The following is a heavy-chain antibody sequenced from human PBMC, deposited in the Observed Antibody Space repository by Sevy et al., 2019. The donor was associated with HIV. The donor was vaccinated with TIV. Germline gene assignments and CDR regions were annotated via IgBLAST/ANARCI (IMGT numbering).Heavy chain of an antibody. CDR1: GFSFNNHA. J-gene: IGHJ4*02. CDR2: ISYDGSAK. Sequence: GGSLRLSCAASGFSFNNHAMHWVRQAPGKGLDWVALISYDGSAKYYADSLKGRFTVSRDDSKNTLYLQMNSLRPEDSAVYYCAREGGHTSAWTPGKYWGQGTQVTVSS. CDR3: AREGGHTSAWTPGKY. V-gene: IGHV3-30-3*01. D-gene: IGHD6-19*01.